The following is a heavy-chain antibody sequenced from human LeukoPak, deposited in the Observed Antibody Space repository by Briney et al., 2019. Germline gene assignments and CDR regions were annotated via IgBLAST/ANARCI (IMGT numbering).Heavy chain of an antibody. CDR3: ARARGSTWRILANTNDALDM. CDR1: GFTFSSYG. CDR2: ISYDGSNK. D-gene: IGHD3-3*01. J-gene: IGHJ3*02. V-gene: IGHV3-30*03. Sequence: PGGSLRLSCAASGFTFSSYGMHWVRQAPGKGLEWVAVISYDGSNKYYADSVKGRFTISRENAKNSLYLQMNSLRAGDTAVYYCARARGSTWRILANTNDALDMWGQGTMVTVSS.